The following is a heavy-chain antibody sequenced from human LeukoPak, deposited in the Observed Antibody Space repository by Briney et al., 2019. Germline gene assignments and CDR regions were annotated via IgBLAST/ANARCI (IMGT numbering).Heavy chain of an antibody. D-gene: IGHD5-12*01. V-gene: IGHV3-53*01. CDR3: AKDGQGGSTAFDY. Sequence: QTGGSLRLSCAASGFTVSNNYMSWVRQAPGKGLEWVSVIYNGGTTYYADSVKGRFTISRDNSKNTLYLQMNSLRAEDTAVYYCAKDGQGGSTAFDYWGQGTLVTVSS. J-gene: IGHJ4*02. CDR1: GFTVSNNY. CDR2: IYNGGTT.